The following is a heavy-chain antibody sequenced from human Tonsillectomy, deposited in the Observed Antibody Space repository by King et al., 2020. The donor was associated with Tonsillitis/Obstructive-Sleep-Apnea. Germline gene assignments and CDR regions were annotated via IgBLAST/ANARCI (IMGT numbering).Heavy chain of an antibody. J-gene: IGHJ6*03. CDR3: ARERKETMAYYYYMDV. V-gene: IGHV4-39*02. CDR1: GGSTSSSSYY. Sequence: QLQESGPGLVKPSETLSLTCSVSGGSTSSSSYYWAWIRQPPGRSLEWIGSIYYSGSTYYTPSLKLRVTISVDTSENQFSLKLSTVTAADTAVYYCARERKETMAYYYYMDVWGKGTPVTVSS. D-gene: IGHD5-24*01. CDR2: IYYSGST.